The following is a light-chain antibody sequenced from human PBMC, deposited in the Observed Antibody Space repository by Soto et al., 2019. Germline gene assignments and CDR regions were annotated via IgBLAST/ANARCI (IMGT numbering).Light chain of an antibody. Sequence: IVMTQSPATLSVSPGERATLSCRANQTISNTLAWYQQKPGQVPRLLIYGASNRATGVSARFSGSGSGTEFTLTISSLEPEDFAVYYCQHRTNWPPTFGQGTRLEIK. CDR1: QTISNT. V-gene: IGKV3-11*01. J-gene: IGKJ5*01. CDR3: QHRTNWPPT. CDR2: GAS.